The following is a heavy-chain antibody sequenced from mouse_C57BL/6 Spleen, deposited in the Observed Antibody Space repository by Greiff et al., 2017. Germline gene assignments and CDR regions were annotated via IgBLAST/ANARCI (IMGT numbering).Heavy chain of an antibody. CDR1: GYTFTDYY. CDR3: ARAVEGAMDY. Sequence: QVHVKQSGAELVRPGASVKLSCKASGYTFTDYYINWVKQRPGQGLEWIARIYPGSGNTYYNEKFKGKATLTAEKSSSTAYMQLSSLTSEDSAVYFCARAVEGAMDYWGQGTSVTVSS. D-gene: IGHD1-1*01. CDR2: IYPGSGNT. V-gene: IGHV1-76*01. J-gene: IGHJ4*01.